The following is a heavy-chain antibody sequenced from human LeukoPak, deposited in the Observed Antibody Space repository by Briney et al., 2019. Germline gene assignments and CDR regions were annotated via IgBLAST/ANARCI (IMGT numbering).Heavy chain of an antibody. CDR1: GFTFSTYK. V-gene: IGHV3-21*01. CDR2: ISSSSSYI. CDR3: ARDLNQAAAAGTGNSDY. Sequence: GGSLRLSCAASGFTFSTYKMHWVRQAPGKGLEWVSSISSSSSYIYYADSVKGRFTISRDNAKNSLYLQMNSLRAEDTAVYYCARDLNQAAAAGTGNSDYWGQGTLVTVSS. J-gene: IGHJ4*02. D-gene: IGHD6-13*01.